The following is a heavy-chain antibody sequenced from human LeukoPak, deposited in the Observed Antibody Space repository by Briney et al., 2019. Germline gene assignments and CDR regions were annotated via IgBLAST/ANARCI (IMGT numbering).Heavy chain of an antibody. CDR1: GFTFSSYG. Sequence: GGSLILSCAASGFTFSSYGMSWVRQAPGKGLEWVSAISGSGGSTYYADSVKGRFTISRDSSKNTLYLQMNSLRAEDTAVYYCARGQRFIAAAGYWGQGTLVTVSS. V-gene: IGHV3-23*01. D-gene: IGHD6-13*01. CDR3: ARGQRFIAAAGY. CDR2: ISGSGGST. J-gene: IGHJ4*02.